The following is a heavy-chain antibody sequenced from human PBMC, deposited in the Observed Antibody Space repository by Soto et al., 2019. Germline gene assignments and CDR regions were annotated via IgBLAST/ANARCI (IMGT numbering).Heavy chain of an antibody. J-gene: IGHJ4*02. CDR3: ARGPVESALIAAYFDY. CDR1: GGSFSNSA. Sequence: QVQLVQSGAEVKKPGSSVKVSCKASGGSFSNSAVSWVRQAPGQGPEWMGVIIPIFGTTNYAQKFQGRVTITADASTNTAYMDLSGLTSEDTAVYFCARGPVESALIAAYFDYWGQGTLVTVSS. V-gene: IGHV1-69*13. D-gene: IGHD2-2*01. CDR2: IIPIFGTT.